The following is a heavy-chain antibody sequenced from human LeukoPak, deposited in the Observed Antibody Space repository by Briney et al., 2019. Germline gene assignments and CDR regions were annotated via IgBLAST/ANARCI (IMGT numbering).Heavy chain of an antibody. D-gene: IGHD3-10*01. Sequence: ASVKVSRKVSGYTLTELSMHWVRQAPGKGLEWMGGFDPEDGETIYAQKFQGRVTMTEDTSTDTAYMELSSLRSEDTAVYYCATDLLYGSGSYDFDYWGQGTLVTVSS. V-gene: IGHV1-24*01. CDR3: ATDLLYGSGSYDFDY. CDR1: GYTLTELS. CDR2: FDPEDGET. J-gene: IGHJ4*02.